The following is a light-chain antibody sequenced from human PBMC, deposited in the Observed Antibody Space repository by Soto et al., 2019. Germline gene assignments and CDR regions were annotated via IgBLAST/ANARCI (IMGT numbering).Light chain of an antibody. CDR2: KAS. J-gene: IGKJ1*01. CDR3: QQYNSYSWT. Sequence: DIQMTQSPSTLSASVGDRVTITCRASQSISNWLAWYQQKQGRAPKLLIYKASSLESGVPSRFSGSGSGTEFTLTISSLQPDDFATYYCQQYNSYSWTFGQGTKVDIK. V-gene: IGKV1-5*03. CDR1: QSISNW.